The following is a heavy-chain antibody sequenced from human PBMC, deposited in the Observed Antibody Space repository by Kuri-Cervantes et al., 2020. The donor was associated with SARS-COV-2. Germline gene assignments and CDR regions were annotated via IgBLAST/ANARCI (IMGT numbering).Heavy chain of an antibody. J-gene: IGHJ4*02. V-gene: IGHV3-30*19. CDR2: ISYDGSNK. CDR3: ARDCAAGIFDY. D-gene: IGHD1-1*01. Sequence: GGSLRLSCAASGFTFSSYGMHWVRQAPGKGLEWVAVISYDGSNKYYADSAKGRFTISRDNSKNTLYLQMNSLRAEDTAVYYCARDCAAGIFDYWGQGTLVTVSS. CDR1: GFTFSSYG.